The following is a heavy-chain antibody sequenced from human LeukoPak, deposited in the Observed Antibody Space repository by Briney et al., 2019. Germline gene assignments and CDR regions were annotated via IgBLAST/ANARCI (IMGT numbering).Heavy chain of an antibody. V-gene: IGHV3-7*01. D-gene: IGHD3-10*01. Sequence: PGGSLRLSCAASGFTFSSYWMSWVRQAPGKGLEWVANIKQDGSEKYYVDSVKGRFTISRDSAKNSLYPQMNSLRAEDTAVYYCARDRFTMVRGVMSYYYGMDVWGQGTTVTVSS. CDR2: IKQDGSEK. CDR3: ARDRFTMVRGVMSYYYGMDV. CDR1: GFTFSSYW. J-gene: IGHJ6*02.